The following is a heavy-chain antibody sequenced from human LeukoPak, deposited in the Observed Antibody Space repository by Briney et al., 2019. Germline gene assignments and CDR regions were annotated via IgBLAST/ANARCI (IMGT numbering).Heavy chain of an antibody. Sequence: PSETLSLTCTVSGGSISSYYWSWIRQPAGKGLEWIGRIYTSGSTNYNPSLKSRVTISVDKSKNQFSLKLSSVTAADTAVYYCSRQGRLYDYGDFHIYLYFDLWGRGTLVTVSS. CDR1: GGSISSYY. CDR2: IYTSGST. J-gene: IGHJ2*01. D-gene: IGHD4-17*01. V-gene: IGHV4-4*07. CDR3: SRQGRLYDYGDFHIYLYFDL.